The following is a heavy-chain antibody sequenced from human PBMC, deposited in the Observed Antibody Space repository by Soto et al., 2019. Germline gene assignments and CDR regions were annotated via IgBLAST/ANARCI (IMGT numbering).Heavy chain of an antibody. V-gene: IGHV1-69*02. Sequence: SVKVSCKASGGTFSSYTISWVRQAPGQGLEWMGRIIPILGIANYAQKFQGRVTITADKSTSAAYMELSSLRSEDTAVYYCAIPGIAAAGTPPLSYWGQGTRVTVSS. CDR3: AIPGIAAAGTPPLSY. CDR1: GGTFSSYT. D-gene: IGHD6-13*01. J-gene: IGHJ4*02. CDR2: IIPILGIA.